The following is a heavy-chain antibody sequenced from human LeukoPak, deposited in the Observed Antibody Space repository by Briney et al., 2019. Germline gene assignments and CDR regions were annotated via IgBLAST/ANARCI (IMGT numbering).Heavy chain of an antibody. Sequence: GGSLRLSCAVSGFTFSDYYMDWVRQAPGKGLEGVGRTRNKGNSYATEYAASVKGRFTISRDDSKNSLYLQMHSLKTEDTAVYYCARGCAYDWRSFDSWGQGTLVTVSS. D-gene: IGHD5-12*01. CDR2: TRNKGNSYAT. J-gene: IGHJ4*02. CDR3: ARGCAYDWRSFDS. CDR1: GFTFSDYY. V-gene: IGHV3-72*01.